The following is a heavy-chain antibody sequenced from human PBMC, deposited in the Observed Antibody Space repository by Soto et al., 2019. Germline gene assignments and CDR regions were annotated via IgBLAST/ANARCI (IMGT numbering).Heavy chain of an antibody. Sequence: ASVNVSCKASGYTFSSYDINWVRQATGQGLEWMGWLNPNSGDTGYAQKFQGRVTLTRNTSINTAYIELRSLTSDDTAVYYCATSGGGWYLYWGQGTLVTVSS. V-gene: IGHV1-8*01. CDR3: ATSGGGWYLY. CDR2: LNPNSGDT. J-gene: IGHJ4*02. CDR1: GYTFSSYD. D-gene: IGHD6-19*01.